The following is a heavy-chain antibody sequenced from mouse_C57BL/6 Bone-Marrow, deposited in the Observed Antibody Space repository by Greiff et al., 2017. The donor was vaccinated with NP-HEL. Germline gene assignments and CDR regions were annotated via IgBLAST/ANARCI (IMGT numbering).Heavy chain of an antibody. CDR3: TTYWIYYGYDGFAY. J-gene: IGHJ3*01. V-gene: IGHV14-4*01. CDR1: GFNIKDDY. D-gene: IGHD2-2*01. Sequence: EVQLVESGAELVRPGASVKLSCTASGFNIKDDYMHWVKQRPEQGLEWIGWIDPENGDTEYASKFQSKATITADTSSNTAYLQLSSLTSEDTAVYYCTTYWIYYGYDGFAYWGQGTLVTVSA. CDR2: IDPENGDT.